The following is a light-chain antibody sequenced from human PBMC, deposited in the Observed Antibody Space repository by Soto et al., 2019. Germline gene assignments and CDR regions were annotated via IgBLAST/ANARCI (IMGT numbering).Light chain of an antibody. CDR1: QSVSSN. J-gene: IGKJ1*01. Sequence: EIVMTQSPATLSVSPGERATLSCRASQSVSSNLAWYQQKPGQAPRLLIYGASTRVTGIPARFSGSGSGTEFTLTISSLQSEDFAVYDCQQYNNWPPWTFGQGTKVEIK. CDR3: QQYNNWPPWT. V-gene: IGKV3-15*01. CDR2: GAS.